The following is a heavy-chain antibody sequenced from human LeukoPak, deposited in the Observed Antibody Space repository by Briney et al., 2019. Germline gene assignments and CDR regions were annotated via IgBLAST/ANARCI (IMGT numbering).Heavy chain of an antibody. J-gene: IGHJ5*02. CDR3: ARSQGGYCSSTSCSGDWFDP. D-gene: IGHD2-2*01. CDR1: GGFISSYY. Sequence: SETLSLTCTVSGGFISSYYWSWIRQPPGKGLEWLGYIYYSGRTNYNTSLKSRVTISVDASKNQFSLKLSSVTAADTAVYYCARSQGGYCSSTSCSGDWFDPWGQGTLVTVSS. V-gene: IGHV4-59*01. CDR2: IYYSGRT.